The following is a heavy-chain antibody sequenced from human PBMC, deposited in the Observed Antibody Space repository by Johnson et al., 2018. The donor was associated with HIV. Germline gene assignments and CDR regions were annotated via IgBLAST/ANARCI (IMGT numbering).Heavy chain of an antibody. J-gene: IGHJ3*02. CDR3: ARDPQQWLDVGAFDI. CDR2: ISYDGSEK. Sequence: VQLVESGGGVVQPGRSLRLSCAASGFTFNSYAMHWVRQAPGKGLEWVAIISYDGSEKYYVYSVKGRFTISRDNAKNSLYLQMNSLRAEDTAVYYCARDPQQWLDVGAFDIWGQGTMVTVSS. CDR1: GFTFNSYA. D-gene: IGHD6-19*01. V-gene: IGHV3-30*04.